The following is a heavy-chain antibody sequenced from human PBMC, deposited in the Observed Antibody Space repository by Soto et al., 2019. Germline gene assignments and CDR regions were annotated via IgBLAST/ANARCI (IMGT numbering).Heavy chain of an antibody. CDR2: ISSSSSTI. J-gene: IGHJ4*02. V-gene: IGHV3-48*02. CDR3: ARPRGYSYVLPDY. D-gene: IGHD5-18*01. CDR1: GFTFSSYA. Sequence: VGSLRLSCAAAGFTFSSYAMHWVRQAPGKGLEWVSYISSSSSTIYYADSVKGRFTISRDNAKNSLYLQMNSLRDEDTAVYYCARPRGYSYVLPDYWGQGTLVTVSS.